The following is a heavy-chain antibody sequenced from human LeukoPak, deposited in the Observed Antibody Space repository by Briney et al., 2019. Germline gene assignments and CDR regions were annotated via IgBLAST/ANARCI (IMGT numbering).Heavy chain of an antibody. CDR1: GYTFTSYG. CDR3: ARETPYCSSTSCYSRGSDNWFDP. CDR2: ISTYNGNT. D-gene: IGHD2-2*02. Sequence: GASVKVSCKASGYTFTSYGISWVRQAPGQGLEWIGWISTYNGNTNYAQKLQGRVTMTTDTSTSTAYMELRSLRSDDTAVYYCARETPYCSSTSCYSRGSDNWFDPWGQGTLVTVSS. J-gene: IGHJ5*02. V-gene: IGHV1-18*01.